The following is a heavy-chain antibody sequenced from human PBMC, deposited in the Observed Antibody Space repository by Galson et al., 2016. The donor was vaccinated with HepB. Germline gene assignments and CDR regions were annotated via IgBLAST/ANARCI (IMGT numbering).Heavy chain of an antibody. Sequence: ETLSLTCVVSGDSVNSGFYYWSWIRQPPGKGLEWIGCIYYSGSTNYNTSLQSRVSISLDTSKNQFSLKLNSVTAADTAVYYCARGNNFWSGYYADYWGQGTLVTVSS. J-gene: IGHJ4*02. CDR3: ARGNNFWSGYYADY. D-gene: IGHD3-3*01. CDR2: IYYSGST. V-gene: IGHV4-61*01. CDR1: GDSVNSGFYY.